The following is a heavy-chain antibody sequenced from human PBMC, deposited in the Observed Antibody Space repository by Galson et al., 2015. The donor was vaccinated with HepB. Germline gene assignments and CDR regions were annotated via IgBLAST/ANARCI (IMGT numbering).Heavy chain of an antibody. CDR2: IWYDGSNK. CDR1: GFTFRSYG. J-gene: IGHJ6*02. Sequence: SLRLSCAASGFTFRSYGMHWVRQAPGKGLEWVAVIWYDGSNKYYADSVKGRFTISRDNSKNTLYLQMNSLRAEDTAVYSCARRPTEGGYGLDVWGQGTTVTVSS. CDR3: ARRPTEGGYGLDV. V-gene: IGHV3-33*08.